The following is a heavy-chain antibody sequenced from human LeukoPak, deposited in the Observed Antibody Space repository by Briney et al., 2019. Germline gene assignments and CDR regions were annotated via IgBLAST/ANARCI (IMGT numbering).Heavy chain of an antibody. Sequence: SETLSLTCAVYGGSFSGYYWSWIRKPPGKGLELIGEINHSGSTNYNPALKSRVTTSVDTSKTQFSLKLSSVTAAATAVYYCAGGVVAHFDPWGQGTLVTVSS. CDR1: GGSFSGYY. CDR3: AGGVVAHFDP. V-gene: IGHV4-34*01. CDR2: INHSGST. J-gene: IGHJ5*02. D-gene: IGHD2-15*01.